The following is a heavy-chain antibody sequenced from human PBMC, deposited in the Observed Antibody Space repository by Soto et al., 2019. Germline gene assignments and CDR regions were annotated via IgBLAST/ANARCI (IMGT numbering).Heavy chain of an antibody. D-gene: IGHD1-26*01. J-gene: IGHJ4*02. Sequence: PGGSLRLSCAASGFDFNDFGMNWVRHAPGKGLEWISAISSSGSSTYYADSVKGRFTISRDNSKNTLYLQMNSLRAEDTAVYYCAKDLVIVFPIGPILNPYWGQGTLVTVSS. CDR2: ISSSGSST. V-gene: IGHV3-23*01. CDR1: GFDFNDFG. CDR3: AKDLVIVFPIGPILNPY.